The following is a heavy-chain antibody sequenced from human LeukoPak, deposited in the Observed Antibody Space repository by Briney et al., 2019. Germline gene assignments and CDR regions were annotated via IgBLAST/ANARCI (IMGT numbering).Heavy chain of an antibody. Sequence: SETLSLTCTVSGGSISSSSYYWGWIRQPPGKGLEWIGSIYYSGSTYYNPSLKSRVTISVDTSKNQFSLKLSSVTAADTAVYYCARHTLDYYYMDVWGKGTTVTVSS. CDR2: IYYSGST. CDR1: GGSISSSSYY. V-gene: IGHV4-39*01. CDR3: ARHTLDYYYMDV. J-gene: IGHJ6*03.